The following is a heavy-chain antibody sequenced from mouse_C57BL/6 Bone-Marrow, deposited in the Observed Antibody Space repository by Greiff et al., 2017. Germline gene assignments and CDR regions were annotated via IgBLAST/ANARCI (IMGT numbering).Heavy chain of an antibody. CDR3: ARRGYDSWYFEV. CDR2: INPGSGGT. Sequence: QVQLQQSGAELVRPGTSVKVSCKASGYAFTNYLIEWVKQRPGQGLEWIGVINPGSGGTNYNEKFKGKATLTADKSSSTAYMQLSSLTSEDSAVYFCARRGYDSWYFEVWGTGTTVTVSS. CDR1: GYAFTNYL. V-gene: IGHV1-54*01. D-gene: IGHD2-4*01. J-gene: IGHJ1*03.